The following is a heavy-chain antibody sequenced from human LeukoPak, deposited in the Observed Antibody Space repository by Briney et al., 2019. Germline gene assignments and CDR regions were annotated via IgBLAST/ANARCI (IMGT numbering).Heavy chain of an antibody. CDR1: GGTFSSYA. V-gene: IGHV1-69*05. J-gene: IGHJ4*02. CDR3: ARVGLSLYYFDY. D-gene: IGHD3-16*02. Sequence: SVKVSCKASGGTFSSYAISWVRQAPGQGLEWMGGIIPIFGTANYALKFQGRVTITTDESTSTAYMELSSLRSEDTAVYYCARVGLSLYYFDYWGQGTLVTVSS. CDR2: IIPIFGTA.